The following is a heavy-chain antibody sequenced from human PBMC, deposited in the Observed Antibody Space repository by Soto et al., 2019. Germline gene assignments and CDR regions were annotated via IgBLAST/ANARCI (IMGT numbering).Heavy chain of an antibody. CDR2: ISGSGGST. Sequence: PGGSLRLSCAASGFTFSSYAMSWVRQAPGKGLEWVSAISGSGGSTYYADSVKGRFTISRENSKNTLYVQMNRLRAEDTAVYYCAKCRAIAAEGYYYYGMDVWGQGTTVTVSS. CDR1: GFTFSSYA. CDR3: AKCRAIAAEGYYYYGMDV. J-gene: IGHJ6*02. D-gene: IGHD6-13*01. V-gene: IGHV3-23*01.